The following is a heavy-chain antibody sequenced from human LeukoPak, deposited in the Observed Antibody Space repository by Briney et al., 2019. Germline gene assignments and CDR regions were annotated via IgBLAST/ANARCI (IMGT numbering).Heavy chain of an antibody. D-gene: IGHD3-22*01. J-gene: IGHJ4*02. V-gene: IGHV4-34*01. CDR2: INHSGST. CDR1: GGSFSGYY. Sequence: PSETLSLTCAVYGGSFSGYYWSWIRQPPRKGLEWIGEINHSGSTNYNPSLKSRVTISVDTSKNQFSLKLSSVTAADTAVYYCARAHSSGYPRFDYWGQGTLVTVSS. CDR3: ARAHSSGYPRFDY.